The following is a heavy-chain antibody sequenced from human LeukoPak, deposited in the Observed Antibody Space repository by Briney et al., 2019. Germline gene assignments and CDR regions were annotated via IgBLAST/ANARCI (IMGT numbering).Heavy chain of an antibody. V-gene: IGHV4-4*07. J-gene: IGHJ3*02. D-gene: IGHD6-19*01. CDR1: GGSINNGY. CDR3: ARDFVAVNGDSFDI. CDR2: IYTSGST. Sequence: SETLSLTCTVSGGSINNGYWSWIRQPAGKGLEWIGRIYTSGSTNYNPSLKSRVTMSVDTSKNQFSLKLSSVTAADTAVYYCARDFVAVNGDSFDIWGQGTMVTVSS.